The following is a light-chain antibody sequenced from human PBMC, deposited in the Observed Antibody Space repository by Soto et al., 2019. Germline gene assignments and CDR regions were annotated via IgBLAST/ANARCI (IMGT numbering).Light chain of an antibody. V-gene: IGKV3-15*01. Sequence: EIVMTQSPATLSVSPGERATLSCRASQSVSSNLAWYQQKPGQAPRLLIYGASTRATGIPARFSGSGSGTEFILTISSLQSEDFAVYYCHQYNMWPPLIFGGGTKVEIK. J-gene: IGKJ4*01. CDR3: HQYNMWPPLI. CDR2: GAS. CDR1: QSVSSN.